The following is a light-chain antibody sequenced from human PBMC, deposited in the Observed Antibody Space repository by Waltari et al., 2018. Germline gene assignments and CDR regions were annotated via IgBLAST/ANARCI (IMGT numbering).Light chain of an antibody. J-gene: IGKJ1*01. CDR2: KVS. Sequence: DVVMTQSPLSLPVTLGQPASISCRSSQSLVHSDGNTYLNWLQQRPGQSPRRLIYKVSNRDSGVPDRFSGSGSGTDFTLKISRVEAEDVGVYYCMQGTHWLSFGQGTKVEIK. CDR3: MQGTHWLS. V-gene: IGKV2-30*02. CDR1: QSLVHSDGNTY.